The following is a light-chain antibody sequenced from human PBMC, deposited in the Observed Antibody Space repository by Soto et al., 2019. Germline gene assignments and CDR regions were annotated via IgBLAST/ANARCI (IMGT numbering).Light chain of an antibody. CDR2: KAT. Sequence: DIQMTQSPSTLSASVGDRVTITCRASQSISNWLAWYQQKPGRAPKLLIYKATSLQSGVSSRFGGSASGPEFALTISSLQPDDFATYYCQRYNSNSRTFGQGTKVEIK. CDR1: QSISNW. J-gene: IGKJ1*01. CDR3: QRYNSNSRT. V-gene: IGKV1-5*03.